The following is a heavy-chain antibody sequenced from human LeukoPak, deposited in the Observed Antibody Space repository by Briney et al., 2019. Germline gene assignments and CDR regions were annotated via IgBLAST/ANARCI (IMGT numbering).Heavy chain of an antibody. Sequence: SQTLSLTCTVSGGSISSGGYYWSWIRQHPGKGLEWIGYIYYSGSTNYNPSLKSRVTISVDTSKNQFSLKLSSVTAADTAVYYCARSVSGESSGEFDYWGQGTLVTVSS. CDR3: ARSVSGESSGEFDY. J-gene: IGHJ4*02. CDR1: GGSISSGGYY. V-gene: IGHV4-31*03. D-gene: IGHD1-26*01. CDR2: IYYSGST.